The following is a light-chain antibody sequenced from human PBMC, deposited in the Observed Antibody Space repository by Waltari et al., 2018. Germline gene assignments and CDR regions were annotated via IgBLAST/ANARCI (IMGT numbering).Light chain of an antibody. CDR1: KSIGNN. Sequence: ETIMTQSPAILSVSPRETATLSCRASKSIGNNLAWYQQTPGQAPRLLIYVASSRGTGIPARFFGAGSGTDFTLTISSLQSEDFAVYYCQQYNEWPYTFGQGT. V-gene: IGKV3-15*01. CDR3: QQYNEWPYT. J-gene: IGKJ2*01. CDR2: VAS.